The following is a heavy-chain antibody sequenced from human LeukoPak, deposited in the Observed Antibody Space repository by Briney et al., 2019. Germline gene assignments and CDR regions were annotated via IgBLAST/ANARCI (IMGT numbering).Heavy chain of an antibody. CDR2: INAGNGNT. Sequence: ASVKVSCKASGYTFTSYAMHWVRQAPGQRLEWMGWINAGNGNTKYSQKFQGRVTITADESTSTAYMELSSLRSEDTAVYYCARAGYYGGNSPFYYWGQGTLVTVSS. V-gene: IGHV1-3*01. J-gene: IGHJ4*02. CDR3: ARAGYYGGNSPFYY. D-gene: IGHD4-23*01. CDR1: GYTFTSYA.